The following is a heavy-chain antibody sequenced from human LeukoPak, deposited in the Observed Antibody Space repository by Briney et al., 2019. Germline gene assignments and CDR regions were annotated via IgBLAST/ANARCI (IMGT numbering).Heavy chain of an antibody. Sequence: ASVNVSRKVSGYTLTELCMHWVRHRPATGHEWMGGFDTEDGETINAQKFQGRVTMTEDTSTDTAYTELSSLRSEDTAVYYCATTSMVRGVYYYYYYGMDVWGKGTTVTVSS. V-gene: IGHV1-24*01. CDR3: ATTSMVRGVYYYYYYGMDV. CDR2: FDTEDGET. D-gene: IGHD3-10*01. J-gene: IGHJ6*04. CDR1: GYTLTELC.